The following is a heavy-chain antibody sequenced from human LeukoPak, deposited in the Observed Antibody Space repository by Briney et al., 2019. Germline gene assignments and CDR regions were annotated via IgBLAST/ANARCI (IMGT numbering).Heavy chain of an antibody. V-gene: IGHV3-21*04. CDR1: GFTFSSYS. J-gene: IGHJ4*02. D-gene: IGHD3-3*01. CDR2: ISSGSSYI. CDR3: AKDGTLRFLEWYRPEFDY. Sequence: GGSLRLSCAASGFTFSSYSMNWVRQAPGKGLEWVSSISSGSSYIYYADSLKGRFTISRDSAKNSLYLQMNSLRAEDTAVYYCAKDGTLRFLEWYRPEFDYWGQGTLVTVSS.